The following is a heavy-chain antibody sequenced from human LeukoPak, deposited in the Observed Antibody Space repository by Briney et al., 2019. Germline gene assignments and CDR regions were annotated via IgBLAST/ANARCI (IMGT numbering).Heavy chain of an antibody. CDR1: GYTFTGYY. CDR2: INPNSGGT. CDR3: ARVVPGGHLRYFDWSIVYYFDY. V-gene: IGHV1-2*02. J-gene: IGHJ4*02. D-gene: IGHD3-9*01. Sequence: ASVTVSCKASGYTFTGYYMHWLRQAPGQGLEWMGWINPNSGGTNYAQKFQGRVTRTRDTSISTAYMELSRLRSDDTAVYYCARVVPGGHLRYFDWSIVYYFDYWGQGTLVTVSS.